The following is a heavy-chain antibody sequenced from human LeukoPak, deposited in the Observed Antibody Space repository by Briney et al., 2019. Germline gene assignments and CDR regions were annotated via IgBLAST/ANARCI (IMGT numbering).Heavy chain of an antibody. Sequence: GGSLRLSCAASGFTFRNYAMAWVRQAPGKGLECVSAISGSGDSVRHADSVKGRFTISRDNSKNTLYLQMDNLRAEDTALYYCARDFWATNYYYGMDVWVHGTTVTVS. CDR2: ISGSGDSV. CDR3: ARDFWATNYYYGMDV. CDR1: GFTFRNYA. J-gene: IGHJ6*02. V-gene: IGHV3-23*01. D-gene: IGHD3-3*01.